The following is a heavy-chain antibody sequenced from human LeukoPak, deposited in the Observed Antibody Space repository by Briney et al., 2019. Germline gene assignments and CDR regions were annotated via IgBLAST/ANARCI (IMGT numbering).Heavy chain of an antibody. CDR3: ARVITVTTVDVFDI. V-gene: IGHV4-61*02. Sequence: PSETLSLTCTVSGGSISSGDYSWSWIRQPAGKGLEWIGRIYTSGTTNYNPSLKSRVTMSVDTSKNQFSLKLSSVTAADTAVYHCARVITVTTVDVFDIWGQGTMVTVSS. CDR2: IYTSGTT. CDR1: GGSISSGDYS. D-gene: IGHD4-17*01. J-gene: IGHJ3*02.